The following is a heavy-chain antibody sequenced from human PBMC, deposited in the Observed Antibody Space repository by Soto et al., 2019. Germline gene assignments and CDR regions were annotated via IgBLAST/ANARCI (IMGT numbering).Heavy chain of an antibody. CDR3: ARDRVVLGSYDYYGSGSYYPYAFDI. V-gene: IGHV1-69*13. J-gene: IGHJ3*02. CDR2: IIPIFGTA. CDR1: GGTFSSYA. D-gene: IGHD3-10*01. Sequence: SVKVSCKASGGTFSSYAISWVRQAPGQGLEWMGGIIPIFGTANDAQKFQGRVTITADESTSTAYMELSSLRSEDTAVYYCARDRVVLGSYDYYGSGSYYPYAFDIWGQGTMVTVSS.